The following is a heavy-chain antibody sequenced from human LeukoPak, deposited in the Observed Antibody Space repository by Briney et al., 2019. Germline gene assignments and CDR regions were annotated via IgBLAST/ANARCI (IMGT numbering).Heavy chain of an antibody. CDR2: ISAYNGNT. CDR1: GYTFTSYG. Sequence: ASVKVSCKASGYTFTSYGISWVRQAPGQGLEWMGWISAYNGNTNYAQKLQGRVTMTTDTSTSTAYMELRSLRSDDTAVYYCARFDYDYVWGSYSDYLGQGTLVTVSS. D-gene: IGHD3-16*01. V-gene: IGHV1-18*01. J-gene: IGHJ4*02. CDR3: ARFDYDYVWGSYSDY.